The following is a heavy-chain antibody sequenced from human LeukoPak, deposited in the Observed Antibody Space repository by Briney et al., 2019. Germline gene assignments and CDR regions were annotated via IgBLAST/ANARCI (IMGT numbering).Heavy chain of an antibody. J-gene: IGHJ6*03. D-gene: IGHD6-19*01. Sequence: GGSLRLSCAASGFTFSSYAMNWVRQAPGKGLEWVSAISGSGGSTYYADSVKGRFTISRDNAKNSLYLQMNSLRAEDTAVYYCARDSSGWPSMDVWGKGTTVTVSS. CDR1: GFTFSSYA. CDR3: ARDSSGWPSMDV. V-gene: IGHV3-23*01. CDR2: ISGSGGST.